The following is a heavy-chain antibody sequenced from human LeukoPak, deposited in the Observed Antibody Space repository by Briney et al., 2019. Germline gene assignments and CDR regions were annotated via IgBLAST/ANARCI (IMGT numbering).Heavy chain of an antibody. J-gene: IGHJ4*02. V-gene: IGHV4-39*01. CDR3: ARLLGGRGGLAPVDY. Sequence: SETLSLTCTVSGGSISSSSYYWVWIRQPPGKGLEWIGNIYYSGNTYYNPSLKSRVTISVDTSKNQFSLRVSSVTAADTAVYYCARLLGGRGGLAPVDYWGQGTLVTVSS. CDR2: IYYSGNT. D-gene: IGHD3-16*01. CDR1: GGSISSSSYY.